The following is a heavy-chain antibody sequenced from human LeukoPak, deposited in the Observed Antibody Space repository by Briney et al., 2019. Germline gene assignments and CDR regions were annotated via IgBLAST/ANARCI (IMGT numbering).Heavy chain of an antibody. D-gene: IGHD3-10*01. Sequence: SETLSLTCAVSGYSISSGYYWGWIRQPPGKGLEWIGSIYHSGSTYYNPSLKSRVTISVDTSKNQFSLKLSSVTAADTAVYYCARDAQVRGLYYFDYWGQGTLVTVSS. V-gene: IGHV4-38-2*02. CDR3: ARDAQVRGLYYFDY. CDR1: GYSISSGYY. CDR2: IYHSGST. J-gene: IGHJ4*02.